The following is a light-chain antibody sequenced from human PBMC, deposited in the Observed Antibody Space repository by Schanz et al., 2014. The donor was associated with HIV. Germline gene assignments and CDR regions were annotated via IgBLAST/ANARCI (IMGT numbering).Light chain of an antibody. J-gene: IGLJ2*01. CDR2: EVS. CDR1: SSDVGGYNY. Sequence: QSALTQPRSVSGSPGQSVTISCTGTSSDVGGYNYVSWYQQHPGKAPKIMIYEVSKRPSGVPDRFSGSKSGNTASLTISGLQAEDEADYYCSSYIRSTTPVVFGGGTKVTVL. CDR3: SSYIRSTTPVV. V-gene: IGLV2-11*01.